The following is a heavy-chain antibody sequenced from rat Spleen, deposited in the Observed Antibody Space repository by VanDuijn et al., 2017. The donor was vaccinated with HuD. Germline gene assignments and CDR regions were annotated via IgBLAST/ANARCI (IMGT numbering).Heavy chain of an antibody. CDR2: ITNTGGST. Sequence: EVQLVESGGGLVQPGRSMKLSCAASGFTFSNYGMAWVRQAPGKGLEWVASITNTGGSTYYPDSVKGRFTISRDNAQNTLYLQMNSLRSEDTATYYCANNWELYYWGQGVMVTVSS. J-gene: IGHJ2*01. D-gene: IGHD5-1*01. CDR1: GFTFSNYG. CDR3: ANNWELYY. V-gene: IGHV5S13*01.